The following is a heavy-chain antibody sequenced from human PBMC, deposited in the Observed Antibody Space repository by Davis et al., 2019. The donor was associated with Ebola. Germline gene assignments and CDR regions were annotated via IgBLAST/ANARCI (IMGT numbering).Heavy chain of an antibody. CDR3: ARGEYCSSTSCARWFDP. CDR2: INHSGST. J-gene: IGHJ5*02. V-gene: IGHV4-34*01. CDR1: GGSFSGYY. D-gene: IGHD2-2*01. Sequence: PSETLSLTCAVYGGSFSGYYWSWIRQPPGKGLEWIGEINHSGSTNYNPSLKSRVTISVDTSKNQFSLKLSSVTAADTAVYYCARGEYCSSTSCARWFDPWGQGTLVTVSS.